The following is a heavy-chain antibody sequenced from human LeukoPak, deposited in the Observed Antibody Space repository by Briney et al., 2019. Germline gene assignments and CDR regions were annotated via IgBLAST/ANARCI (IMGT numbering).Heavy chain of an antibody. Sequence: GGSLRLSCAASGFTFSSYGMHWVRQAPGKGPEWVAVIWYDGSNKYYADSVKGRFTISRDNSKNTLYLQMNSLRAEDTAVYYCARTRFGGSSVLFDYWGQGTLVTVSS. J-gene: IGHJ4*02. V-gene: IGHV3-33*01. D-gene: IGHD4-23*01. CDR3: ARTRFGGSSVLFDY. CDR2: IWYDGSNK. CDR1: GFTFSSYG.